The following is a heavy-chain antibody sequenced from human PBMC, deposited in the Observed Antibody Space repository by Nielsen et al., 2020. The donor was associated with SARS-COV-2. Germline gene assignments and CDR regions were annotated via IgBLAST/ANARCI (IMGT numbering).Heavy chain of an antibody. CDR2: ISAYNGNT. V-gene: IGHV1-18*04. Sequence: VKVSCKASGYTFKSYGISWVREAPGQGLEWMGWISAYNGNTNYAQKLQGRVTMTTDTSTSTAYMELRSLRSDDTAVYYCARDGCTNGVCPLVGWGQGTLVTVSS. D-gene: IGHD2-8*01. J-gene: IGHJ4*02. CDR3: ARDGCTNGVCPLVG. CDR1: GYTFKSYG.